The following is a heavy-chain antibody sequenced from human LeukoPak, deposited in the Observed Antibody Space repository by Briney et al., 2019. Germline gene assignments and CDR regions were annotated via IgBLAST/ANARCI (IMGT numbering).Heavy chain of an antibody. CDR1: GFTFSDYY. V-gene: IGHV3-11*05. Sequence: GGSLRLSCAASGFTFSDYYMSWIRQAPGKGLEWVSYISSSSSYTNYADSVKGRFTISRDNAKNSLYLQVNSLRAEDTAVYYCARESAGWDYFDYWGQGTLVTVSS. J-gene: IGHJ4*02. CDR2: ISSSSSYT. D-gene: IGHD6-19*01. CDR3: ARESAGWDYFDY.